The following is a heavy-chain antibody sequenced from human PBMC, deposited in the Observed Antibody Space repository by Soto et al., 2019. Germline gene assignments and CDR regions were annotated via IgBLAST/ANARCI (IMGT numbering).Heavy chain of an antibody. CDR1: GDSINSDNYY. CDR3: ARLEGLATISYYFDY. Sequence: QLQLQESGPGLVKPSETLSLTCSVSGDSINSDNYYWGWIRQPPGKGLEWIGSIYYRGNAYYNPSLKTRGTISLDKSKSPFSLKLNSVTAADSAVYFCARLEGLATISYYFDYWGQGTLVTVSS. J-gene: IGHJ4*02. CDR2: IYYRGNA. D-gene: IGHD3-9*01. V-gene: IGHV4-39*01.